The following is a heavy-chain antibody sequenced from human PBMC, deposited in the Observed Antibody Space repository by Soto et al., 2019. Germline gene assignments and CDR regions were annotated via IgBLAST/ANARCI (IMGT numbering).Heavy chain of an antibody. J-gene: IGHJ6*01. Sequence: EVKLVETGGGLIQPGGSLRLACAVSGFTVSANHMTWVRQAPGKGLEWVSHFDGVGSILYSDSVKGRVTISRDTSTNTLCLQMDSLRVDDRAVDYCAASVSSLYYHGMDVRGQGAPVPFSP. CDR1: GFTVSANH. CDR2: FDGVGSI. CDR3: AASVSSLYYHGMDV. V-gene: IGHV3-53*02.